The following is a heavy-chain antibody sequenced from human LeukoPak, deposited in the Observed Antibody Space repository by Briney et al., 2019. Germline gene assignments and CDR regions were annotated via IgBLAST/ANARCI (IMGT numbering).Heavy chain of an antibody. J-gene: IGHJ4*02. Sequence: GGSLRLSCAASGFTFSSYSMNWVRQAPGKGLEWVSYISTRTISYADSVKGRFTISRDNAKNSVYLQMNSLRDEDTAVYFCARDIDWGFDRWGQGNLVTVSS. CDR1: GFTFSSYS. D-gene: IGHD3-9*01. CDR2: ISTRTI. V-gene: IGHV3-48*02. CDR3: ARDIDWGFDR.